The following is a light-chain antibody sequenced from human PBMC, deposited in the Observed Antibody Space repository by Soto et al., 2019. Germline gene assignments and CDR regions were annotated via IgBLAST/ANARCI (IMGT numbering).Light chain of an antibody. CDR3: QQRSNWPPIT. CDR1: QTVSHY. V-gene: IGKV3-11*01. CDR2: DAS. J-gene: IGKJ5*01. Sequence: EIVLTQSPATLSLSPGERATLSSRASQTVSHYLAWYQQKPGQAPRLLIYDASNRATGIPARFSGSGSGTDFTLTISSLEPEDFAVYYCQQRSNWPPITFGQGTRLEIK.